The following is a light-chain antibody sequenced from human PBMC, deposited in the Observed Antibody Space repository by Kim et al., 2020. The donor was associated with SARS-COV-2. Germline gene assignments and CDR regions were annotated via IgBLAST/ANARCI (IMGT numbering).Light chain of an antibody. CDR3: QVWASSSDHWV. V-gene: IGLV3-21*04. J-gene: IGLJ3*02. Sequence: SYELTQPPSVSVAPGKTARITCGGNNIGSKSVHWYQQKPGQAPVLVIYYDSDRPSGIPERFSGSNSGNTATLTISRVEAGDEADYYCQVWASSSDHWVFGGGTKVTVL. CDR1: NIGSKS. CDR2: YDS.